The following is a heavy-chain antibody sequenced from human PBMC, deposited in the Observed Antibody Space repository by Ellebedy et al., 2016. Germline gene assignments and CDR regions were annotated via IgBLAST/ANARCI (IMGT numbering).Heavy chain of an antibody. CDR1: GFSISSTYY. Sequence: SETLSLXXIVSGFSISSTYYWGWIRQPPGKGLEWIGSVYHSGYTYYNPSLKSRVTMSVDTSKNQFSLKLSSVTAADTAVYYCARQTYTVTTQVGDEAFDIWGQGTMVTVSS. D-gene: IGHD4-17*01. V-gene: IGHV4-38-2*02. J-gene: IGHJ3*02. CDR2: VYHSGYT. CDR3: ARQTYTVTTQVGDEAFDI.